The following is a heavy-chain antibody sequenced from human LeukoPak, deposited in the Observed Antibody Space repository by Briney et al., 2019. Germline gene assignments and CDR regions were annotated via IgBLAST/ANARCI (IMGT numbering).Heavy chain of an antibody. Sequence: GGSLRLSCAASGFTFDDYAMHWVRQAPGKGLEWDSLISGDGGSTYYADSVKGRFTSSRDNSKNSLYLQMNSLRTEDTALYYCAKVRYYDFWRGNRYYFDYWGQGTLVTVSS. V-gene: IGHV3-43*02. CDR3: AKVRYYDFWRGNRYYFDY. J-gene: IGHJ4*02. CDR2: ISGDGGST. D-gene: IGHD3-3*01. CDR1: GFTFDDYA.